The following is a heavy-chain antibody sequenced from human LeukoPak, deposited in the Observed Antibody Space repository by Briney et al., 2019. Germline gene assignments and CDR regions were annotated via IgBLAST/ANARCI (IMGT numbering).Heavy chain of an antibody. Sequence: SETLSLTCAVYGGSFSGSYWTWIRQPPGKGLEWIGEVSHSGSTTYSPSLKSRVTISVDASKNQFSLKLNSVTAADTAVYYCARGEYSSFVDYWGQGTLVTVSS. CDR2: VSHSGST. D-gene: IGHD6-6*01. J-gene: IGHJ4*02. CDR3: ARGEYSSFVDY. V-gene: IGHV4-34*01. CDR1: GGSFSGSY.